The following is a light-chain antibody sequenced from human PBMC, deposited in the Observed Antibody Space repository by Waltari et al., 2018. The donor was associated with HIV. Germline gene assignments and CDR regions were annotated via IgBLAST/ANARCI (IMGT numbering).Light chain of an antibody. CDR3: DSRDSSGNHVV. CDR1: SLRTFS. V-gene: IGLV3-19*01. CDR2: GKN. J-gene: IGLJ2*01. Sequence: SSELTQDPAVSVALGQTVRITCQGDSLRTFSPGRYEQKPLQAPVLVIYGKNNRPSGIPDRFSGSSSGKTASLTIPGAQAEDEADYYCDSRDSSGNHVVFGGGTKLTVL.